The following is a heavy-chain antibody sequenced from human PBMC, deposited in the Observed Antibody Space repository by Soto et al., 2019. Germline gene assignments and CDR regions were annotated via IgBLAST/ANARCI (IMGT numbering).Heavy chain of an antibody. V-gene: IGHV1-69*01. J-gene: IGHJ6*02. D-gene: IGHD4-17*01. CDR1: GGTFSSYA. CDR2: IIPIFGTA. CDR3: ARANGDQYYYYYYGMDV. Sequence: QVQLVQSGAEVKKPGSSVKVSCKASGGTFSSYAISWVRQAPGQGLEWMGGIIPIFGTANYAQTFQGRVTLTADESTSTAYIELSSLRSEDTAVYYCARANGDQYYYYYYGMDVWGQGTTVTVSS.